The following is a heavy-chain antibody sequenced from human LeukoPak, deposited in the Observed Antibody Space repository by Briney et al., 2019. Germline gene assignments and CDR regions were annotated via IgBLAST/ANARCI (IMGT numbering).Heavy chain of an antibody. CDR3: ARDRAGYDSSGYYPDAFDI. D-gene: IGHD3-22*01. V-gene: IGHV1-69*04. CDR2: IIPILGIA. Sequence: VASVKVSCKASGGTFSSYTISWVRQAPGQGLEWMGRIIPILGIANYAQKFQGRVTITADKSTSTAYMELSSLRSEDTAVYYCARDRAGYDSSGYYPDAFDIWGQGTMVTVSS. J-gene: IGHJ3*02. CDR1: GGTFSSYT.